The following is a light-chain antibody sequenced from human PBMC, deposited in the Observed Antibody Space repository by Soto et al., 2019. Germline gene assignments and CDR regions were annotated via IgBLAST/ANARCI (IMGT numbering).Light chain of an antibody. J-gene: IGKJ1*01. Sequence: ENVLTQSPGTLSMSPGERVTLSCRASQDIRSNLAWYQQKPGQAPRLLIFDASSRATGIPDRFSGSGSGTDFTLSISRLEPEDFAVYYCQQYGTSPRTFGQGTRVEIK. CDR1: QDIRSN. CDR2: DAS. CDR3: QQYGTSPRT. V-gene: IGKV3-20*01.